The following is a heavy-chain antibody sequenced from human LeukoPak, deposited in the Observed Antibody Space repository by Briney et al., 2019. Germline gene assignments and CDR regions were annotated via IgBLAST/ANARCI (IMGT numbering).Heavy chain of an antibody. CDR2: ISYDGSQK. CDR1: GFTFSDYT. CDR3: ARANSSSWHYFDD. J-gene: IGHJ4*02. D-gene: IGHD6-13*01. V-gene: IGHV3-30*04. Sequence: PGKSLRLSCAASGFTFSDYTMHWVRQAPGKGLEWVAVISYDGSQKYYADSVTGRFTISRDNSKNTAYLHMNSLRAEDTAVFYCARANSSSWHYFDDWGRGTLVTVSS.